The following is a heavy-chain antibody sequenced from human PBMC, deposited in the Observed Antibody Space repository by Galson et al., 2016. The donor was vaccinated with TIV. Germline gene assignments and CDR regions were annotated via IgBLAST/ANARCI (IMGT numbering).Heavy chain of an antibody. CDR3: AKAGRGNAYPNYFDY. CDR1: GFSVSYNH. D-gene: IGHD2-2*01. J-gene: IGHJ4*02. V-gene: IGHV3-53*01. Sequence: SLRLSCAASGFSVSYNHMIWVRQAPGKGLEWVSLLYSSDSTYYTDSVKGRFTISRDNSKNTIYLQMTSLSGEDTAMYYCAKAGRGNAYPNYFDYWGQGILVTVSS. CDR2: LYSSDST.